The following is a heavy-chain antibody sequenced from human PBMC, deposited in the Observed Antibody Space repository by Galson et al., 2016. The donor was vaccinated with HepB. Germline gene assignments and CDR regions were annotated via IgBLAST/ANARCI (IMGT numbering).Heavy chain of an antibody. CDR3: ARIREGGP. CDR1: GFTFSSYW. V-gene: IGHV3-74*01. D-gene: IGHD3-16*01. J-gene: IGHJ5*02. Sequence: SLRLSCAASGFTFSSYWMYWVRQAPGKGLVWVSRISPGGDKTIYADSVKGRFTISRDNAKNTLFLQMGSLRVEDTAVYYCARIREGGPWGQGTLVTVSS. CDR2: ISPGGDKT.